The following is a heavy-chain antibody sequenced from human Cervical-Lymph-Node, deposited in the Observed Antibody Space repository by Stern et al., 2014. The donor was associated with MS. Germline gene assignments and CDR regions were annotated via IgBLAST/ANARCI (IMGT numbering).Heavy chain of an antibody. J-gene: IGHJ4*02. CDR2: IWHDGSNK. CDR3: ARGSAVAGTDY. V-gene: IGHV3-33*01. D-gene: IGHD6-19*01. Sequence: VQLVESGGGVVQPGRSLRLSCAASGFTFSSYGMHWVRQAPGKGLELVTVIWHDGSNKSYDASVKGRFTISRDNSKNTVHLQMNSLRAEDTAIYDCARGSAVAGTDYWGQGTLVTVSS. CDR1: GFTFSSYG.